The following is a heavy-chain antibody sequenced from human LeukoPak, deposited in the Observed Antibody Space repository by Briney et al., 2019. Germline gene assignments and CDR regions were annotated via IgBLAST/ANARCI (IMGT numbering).Heavy chain of an antibody. Sequence: SQTLSLTCAISGDSVSSTSDAWNWIRQSPSRGLEWLGRTYYRSKWYDEYAASVKGRKTINPDTSKNQFSLQLNSVTAEDSAVYYCARSAAGTVDYWGQGTLVTVSS. V-gene: IGHV6-1*01. CDR3: ARSAAGTVDY. CDR2: TYYRSKWYD. CDR1: GDSVSSTSDA. D-gene: IGHD6-13*01. J-gene: IGHJ4*02.